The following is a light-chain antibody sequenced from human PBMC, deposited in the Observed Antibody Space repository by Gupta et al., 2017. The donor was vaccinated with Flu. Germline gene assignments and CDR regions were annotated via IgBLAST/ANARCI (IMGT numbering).Light chain of an antibody. CDR3: QQFDDGPHIS. V-gene: IGKV1-33*01. J-gene: IGKJ3*01. CDR1: EYISNY. Sequence: DIQMTQSPTSLSASVGDRVAITCQANEYISNYLNWYQQKPGKAPKLLIYDASTLVTGVPSRFSGTGSGTKFTLTISSLQAEDTAIYYCQQFDDGPHISFGPGTKVDV. CDR2: DAS.